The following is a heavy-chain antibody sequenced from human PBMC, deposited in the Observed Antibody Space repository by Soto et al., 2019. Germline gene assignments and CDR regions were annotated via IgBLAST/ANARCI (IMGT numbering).Heavy chain of an antibody. CDR2: ISAYNGNT. CDR1: GYTFTSYG. Sequence: QVQLVQSGAEVKKPGPSVKVSCKASGYTFTSYGISWVRQAPGQGLEWMGWISAYNGNTNYAQKLQGRVTMTTGTTTCTVYMELRRMRSDATALYYCPRGRGCSSTRCYADAKYFPHWGQGTLVTVSS. D-gene: IGHD2-2*01. V-gene: IGHV1-18*01. CDR3: PRGRGCSSTRCYADAKYFPH. J-gene: IGHJ1*01.